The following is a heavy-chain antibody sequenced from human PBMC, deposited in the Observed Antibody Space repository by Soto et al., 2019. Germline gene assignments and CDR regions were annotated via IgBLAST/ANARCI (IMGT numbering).Heavy chain of an antibody. CDR1: GFTFISYA. V-gene: IGHV3-23*01. CDR2: ISGSGGST. Sequence: EVQLFESGGGLVQPGGSLRLSCAASGFTFISYAMSWFSQAPGKGLEWVSAISGSGGSTYYADSVKGRFTISRDNSKTTLYLQINSLRAYDTAVYYCEKDPAIYGGNNPDYWGKGTLVPVSS. J-gene: IGHJ4*02. CDR3: EKDPAIYGGNNPDY. D-gene: IGHD4-17*01.